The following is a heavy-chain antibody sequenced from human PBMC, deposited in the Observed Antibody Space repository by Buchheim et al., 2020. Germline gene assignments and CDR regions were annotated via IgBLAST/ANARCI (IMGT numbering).Heavy chain of an antibody. Sequence: QLQLQESGPGLVKPSETLSLTCTVSGGSISSSSYYWGWIRQPPGKGLEWIGSIYYSGSTYYNPSLKSRVTISVDTSKNQFSLKLSSVTAADTAVYYCARLEQLVVEGVRSFRTGFDPWGQGTL. CDR3: ARLEQLVVEGVRSFRTGFDP. CDR2: IYYSGST. J-gene: IGHJ5*02. V-gene: IGHV4-39*01. D-gene: IGHD6-6*01. CDR1: GGSISSSSYY.